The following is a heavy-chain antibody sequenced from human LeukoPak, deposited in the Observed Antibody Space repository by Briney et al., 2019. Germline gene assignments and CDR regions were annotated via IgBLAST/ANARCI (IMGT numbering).Heavy chain of an antibody. D-gene: IGHD4-17*01. CDR3: ARDLNGDYDRTQPNYYYYGMDV. CDR1: GFTFSSYW. J-gene: IGHJ6*02. V-gene: IGHV3-7*01. Sequence: GGSLRLSCAASGFTFSSYWMSWVRQAPGKGLEWVANIKQDGSEKYYVDSVKGRFTISRDNAKNSLYLQMNSLRAEDTAVYYCARDLNGDYDRTQPNYYYYGMDVWGQGTTVTVSS. CDR2: IKQDGSEK.